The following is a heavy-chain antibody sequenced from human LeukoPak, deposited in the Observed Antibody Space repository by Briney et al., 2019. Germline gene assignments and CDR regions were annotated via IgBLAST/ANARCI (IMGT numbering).Heavy chain of an antibody. CDR1: GFTVRSNY. J-gene: IGHJ4*02. V-gene: IGHV3-66*01. CDR2: IYSGGST. Sequence: GGSLRLSCAASGFTVRSNYMNWIRQAPGKGLEWLSVIYSGGSTYYADSVKGRFTISRDKSKNMVYLQMNRLRAEDTAVYYCAKSLPQYYFDYWGQGSLVTVSS. CDR3: AKSLPQYYFDY.